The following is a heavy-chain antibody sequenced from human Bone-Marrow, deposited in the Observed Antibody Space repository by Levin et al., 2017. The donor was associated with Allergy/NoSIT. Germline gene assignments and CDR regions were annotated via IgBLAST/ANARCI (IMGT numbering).Heavy chain of an antibody. V-gene: IGHV1-18*01. D-gene: IGHD2-2*02. CDR2: ISVYNDER. Sequence: PSASVKVSCKASGYTFSNYGINWVRQAPGQGLEWMGWISVYNDERKYAQHFQGRVTMTTDTSMNTAYLELRSLRSDDTALYYCARDSAAYCTSSSCYRRVTFDPWGQGTLVTVSS. J-gene: IGHJ5*02. CDR1: GYTFSNYG. CDR3: ARDSAAYCTSSSCYRRVTFDP.